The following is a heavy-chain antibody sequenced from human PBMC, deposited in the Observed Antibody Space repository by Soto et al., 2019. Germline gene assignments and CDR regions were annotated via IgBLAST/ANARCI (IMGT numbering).Heavy chain of an antibody. CDR2: INPSGGST. Sequence: QVQLVQSGAEVKKPGASVKVSCKASGYSFTNYYIHWLRLAPGQGPEWMGVINPSGGSTSYAQKFQERFTMTRDTSTSTVYMELSSLRSAHTAVYYCARAGRAPYYDFWKGYYWFDLRGQGTLVTVS. CDR1: GYSFTNYY. CDR3: ARAGRAPYYDFWKGYYWFDL. V-gene: IGHV1-46*01. J-gene: IGHJ5*02. D-gene: IGHD3-3*01.